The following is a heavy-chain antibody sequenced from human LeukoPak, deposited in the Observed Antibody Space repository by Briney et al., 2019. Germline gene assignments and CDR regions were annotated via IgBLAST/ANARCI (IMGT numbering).Heavy chain of an antibody. J-gene: IGHJ6*02. CDR3: ATDPAAASSGSYFFVYYYYYGMDV. CDR2: ISAYNGNT. V-gene: IGHV1-18*01. CDR1: GYTFTSYG. D-gene: IGHD1-26*01. Sequence: ASVTVSCTASGYTFTSYGISWVRQAPGQGLEWMGWISAYNGNTNYAQKLQGRVTMTTNTSTSTAYMELRSLRSDDTAVYYCATDPAAASSGSYFFVYYYYYGMDVWGQGTTVTVSS.